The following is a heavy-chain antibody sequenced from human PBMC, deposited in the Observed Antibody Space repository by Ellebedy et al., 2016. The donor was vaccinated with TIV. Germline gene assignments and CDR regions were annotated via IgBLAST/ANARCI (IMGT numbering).Heavy chain of an antibody. CDR3: ARPGGVGDTWSWLDS. CDR1: GLTLSDNF. Sequence: PGGSLRLSFAVSGLTLSDNFMDWVRQAPGEGLEWVAVMSSDGRWEYYADSVRGRFTIFRDNSKNTLHLQMNSLRPEDTAVYYCARPGGVGDTWSWLDSWGRGTLVTVSS. CDR2: MSSDGRWE. V-gene: IGHV3-30*03. J-gene: IGHJ5*01. D-gene: IGHD4-17*01.